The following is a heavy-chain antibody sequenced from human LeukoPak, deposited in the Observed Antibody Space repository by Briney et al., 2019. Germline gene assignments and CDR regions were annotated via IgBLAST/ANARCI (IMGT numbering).Heavy chain of an antibody. J-gene: IGHJ3*02. V-gene: IGHV3-53*01. Sequence: PGGSLRLSCAASGFTVSSNYMSWVRQAPGKGLEWVSVIYSGGSTYYADSVKGRFTISRDNSTNTLYPQMNSLRAEDTAVYYCAREGIAVAGAFDIWGQGTMVTVSS. CDR3: AREGIAVAGAFDI. D-gene: IGHD6-19*01. CDR2: IYSGGST. CDR1: GFTVSSNY.